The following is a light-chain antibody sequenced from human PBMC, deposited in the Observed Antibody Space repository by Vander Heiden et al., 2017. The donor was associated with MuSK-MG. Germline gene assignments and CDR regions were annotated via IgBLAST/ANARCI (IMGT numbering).Light chain of an antibody. CDR2: GAS. Sequence: EIVMTQSPATLSVSPGERATLSCRASQSVSSNLAWYQQKPGQAPRLLIYGASTRATGIPARFSGSGSGTEFTLTISSLQSEDFAVYYCQQYSTWPQYTFGQGSKLEIK. V-gene: IGKV3-15*01. CDR3: QQYSTWPQYT. CDR1: QSVSSN. J-gene: IGKJ2*01.